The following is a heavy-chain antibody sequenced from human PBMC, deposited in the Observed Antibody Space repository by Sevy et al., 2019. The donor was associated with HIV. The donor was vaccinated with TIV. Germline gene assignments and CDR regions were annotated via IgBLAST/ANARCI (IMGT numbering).Heavy chain of an antibody. CDR1: GFTFSTYS. CDR2: ISGSGSYI. V-gene: IGHV3-21*01. CDR3: VREAANVRYFDS. J-gene: IGHJ4*02. Sequence: RGYLRLSCGVSGFTFSTYSMNWVRQAPGKGLEWVSSISGSGSYIYYADSVQGRFTISRDNVKNSLYLQMNSLRAEDTAVYDCVREAANVRYFDSWGQGILVSVSS. D-gene: IGHD3-10*02.